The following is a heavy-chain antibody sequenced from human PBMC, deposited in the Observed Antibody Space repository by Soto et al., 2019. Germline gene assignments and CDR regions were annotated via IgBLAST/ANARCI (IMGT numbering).Heavy chain of an antibody. Sequence: ASVKVSCKASGYTFTGYYMHWVRQAHGQGLEWMGWINPNSGGTNYAQKFQGWVTMTRDTSISTAYMELSRLRSDDTAVYYCAREALLWFGELPKSNGMDVWGQGTTVTVSS. J-gene: IGHJ6*02. CDR1: GYTFTGYY. D-gene: IGHD3-10*01. CDR2: INPNSGGT. CDR3: AREALLWFGELPKSNGMDV. V-gene: IGHV1-2*04.